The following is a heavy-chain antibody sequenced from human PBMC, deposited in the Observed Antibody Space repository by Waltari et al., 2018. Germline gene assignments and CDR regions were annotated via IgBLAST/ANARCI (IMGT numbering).Heavy chain of an antibody. CDR1: GFPLKHNY. J-gene: IGHJ5*01. CDR3: ARAGLGSPSQWLQLFDS. Sequence: EALLVESGGGLIQPGGSLRLSCVASGFPLKHNYMSWVRQVPGKGLEWVSVLHAGGKTFYTDSVKGRFTISRDDSKNTLYLQMDNLSADDTAVYFCARAGLGSPSQWLQLFDSWGQGTLVTVSS. CDR2: LHAGGKT. V-gene: IGHV3-53*01. D-gene: IGHD6-19*01.